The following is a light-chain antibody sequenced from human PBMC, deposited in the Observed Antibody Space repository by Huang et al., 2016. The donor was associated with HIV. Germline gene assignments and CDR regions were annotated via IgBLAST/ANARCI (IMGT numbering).Light chain of an antibody. J-gene: IGKJ2*01. Sequence: DIVMTQSPDSLAVFLGERATINCKSSQSVLYSSNNKNSVAWYDQKPGQPPNLLIYWASTRESGVPDRFSGSGSGTDFTLTISSLQAEDVAVYYCQQYYSTPYTFGQGTKLEIK. V-gene: IGKV4-1*01. CDR2: WAS. CDR3: QQYYSTPYT. CDR1: QSVLYSSNNKNS.